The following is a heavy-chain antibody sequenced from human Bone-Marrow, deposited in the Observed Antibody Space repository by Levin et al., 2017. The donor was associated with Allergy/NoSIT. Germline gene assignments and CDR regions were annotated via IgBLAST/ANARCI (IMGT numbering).Heavy chain of an antibody. Sequence: HGESLKISCKASGDTLRSYSLSWVRQAPGQGLEWMGGIIPMFNVPNYAQSFQGRVTITADESTSTAYIELSSLTSEDTAVYYCATTKNYDFWSGYWFSEYWGQGTLVTVSS. CDR3: ATTKNYDFWSGYWFSEY. CDR2: IIPMFNVP. CDR1: GDTLRSYS. D-gene: IGHD3-3*01. J-gene: IGHJ4*02. V-gene: IGHV1-69*01.